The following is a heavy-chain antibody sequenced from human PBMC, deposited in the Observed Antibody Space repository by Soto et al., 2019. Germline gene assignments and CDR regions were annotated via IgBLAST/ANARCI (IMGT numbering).Heavy chain of an antibody. J-gene: IGHJ6*02. CDR2: ISGTGRNT. V-gene: IGHV3-23*01. CDR3: AKEDSNSLGMDA. CDR1: GFTFSSYA. D-gene: IGHD3-22*01. Sequence: GGSLRLSCAASGFTFSSYAMSWVSKAPGKGLQWVSSISGTGRNTYYTDSVKGRFAISRDNSKNTLYLQMGSLRAEDTAVYYCAKEDSNSLGMDAWGQGTTVTVSS.